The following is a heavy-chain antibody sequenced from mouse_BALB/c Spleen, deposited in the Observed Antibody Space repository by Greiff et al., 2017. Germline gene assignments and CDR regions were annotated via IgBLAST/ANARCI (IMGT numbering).Heavy chain of an antibody. CDR2: ISSGGSYT. V-gene: IGHV5-9-4*01. Sequence: EVMLVESGGGLVKPGGSLKLSCAASGFTFSSYAMSWVRQSPEKRLEWVAEISSGGSYTYYPGTVTGRFTISRDNAKNPLYLEMSSLRSEDTAMYYCARAYDGYFYWYFDVWGAGTTVTVSS. D-gene: IGHD2-3*01. J-gene: IGHJ1*01. CDR3: ARAYDGYFYWYFDV. CDR1: GFTFSSYA.